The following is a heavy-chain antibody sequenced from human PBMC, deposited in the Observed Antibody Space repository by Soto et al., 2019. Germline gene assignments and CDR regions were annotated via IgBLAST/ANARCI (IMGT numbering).Heavy chain of an antibody. CDR2: ISAYNGNT. CDR3: ARDPSTAGPFDN. CDR1: GYTFTSYG. J-gene: IGHJ4*02. V-gene: IGHV1-18*01. D-gene: IGHD6-13*01. Sequence: ASVKVSCKASGYTFTSYGISWVRQAPGQGLEWMGWISAYNGNTNYAQKLQGRVTMTTDTSTSTAHMELRSLRSDDTAVYYCARDPSTAGPFDNWGQGTLFTVS.